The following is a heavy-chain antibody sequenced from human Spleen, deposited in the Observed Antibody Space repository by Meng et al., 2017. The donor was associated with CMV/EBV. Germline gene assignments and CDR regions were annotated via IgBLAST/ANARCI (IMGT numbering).Heavy chain of an antibody. J-gene: IGHJ5*02. D-gene: IGHD3-16*01. Sequence: ASVKVSCKASGYTFTNFGISWVRQAPGQGLEWMGWISAYNGNTNYAQKFQARVTLTTDTSTSTAYMELRSLRSDDTAVYYCAKDYTPGYDCFDPWGQGTLVTVSS. CDR2: ISAYNGNT. V-gene: IGHV1-18*01. CDR3: AKDYTPGYDCFDP. CDR1: GYTFTNFG.